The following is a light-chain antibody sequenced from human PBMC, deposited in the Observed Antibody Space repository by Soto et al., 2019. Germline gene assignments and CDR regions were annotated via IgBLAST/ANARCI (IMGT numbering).Light chain of an antibody. CDR1: SRDVGGYNY. CDR2: EIS. Sequence: QSVLTHPASVSGSPGQSITISCTRTSRDVGGYNYVSWYQQHPGKTPKLMIYEISYRPSGVSNRFSGSKSGNTASLTISGLQAEDEADYYCSSYTITSTYVFGTGTKVTVL. J-gene: IGLJ1*01. V-gene: IGLV2-14*01. CDR3: SSYTITSTYV.